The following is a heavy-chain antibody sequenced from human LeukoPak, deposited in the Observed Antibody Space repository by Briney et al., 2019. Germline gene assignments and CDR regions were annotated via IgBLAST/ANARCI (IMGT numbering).Heavy chain of an antibody. CDR3: ARPVTSSCYSLDY. D-gene: IGHD2-15*01. J-gene: IGHJ4*02. Sequence: ASVKVSCKASGYTFTSYDINWVRQATGQGLEWMGWMNPNSGNTGYAQKFQGRVTMTRNTSISTAYMEPSSLRSEDTAVYYCARPVTSSCYSLDYWGQGILVTVSS. V-gene: IGHV1-8*01. CDR1: GYTFTSYD. CDR2: MNPNSGNT.